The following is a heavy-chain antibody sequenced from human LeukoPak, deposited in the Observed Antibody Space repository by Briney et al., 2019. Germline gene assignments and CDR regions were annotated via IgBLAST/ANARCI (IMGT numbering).Heavy chain of an antibody. D-gene: IGHD5-24*01. V-gene: IGHV4-61*02. CDR3: ARDGGDVEMATQFDY. CDR1: GGSISSGSYY. J-gene: IGHJ4*02. CDR2: VYTSGST. Sequence: SQTLSLTCTVSGGSISSGSYYWSWIRQPAGKGLEWIGRVYTSGSTNYNPSLKSRVTISVDTSKNQFSLKLSSVTAADTAVYYCARDGGDVEMATQFDYWGQGTLVTVSS.